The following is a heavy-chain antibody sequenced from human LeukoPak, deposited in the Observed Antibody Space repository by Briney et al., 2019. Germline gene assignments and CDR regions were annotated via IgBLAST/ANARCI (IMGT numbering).Heavy chain of an antibody. Sequence: PGGSLRLSCAASGFTFSSYWMSWVRQAPGKGLEWVANIKQDGSEKYYVDTVKGRFTISRDNAKNSLYLQMNSLRAEDTAVYYCARVGGYYDSSGYYGVLDYWGQGTLVTVSS. CDR1: GFTFSSYW. J-gene: IGHJ4*02. V-gene: IGHV3-7*01. CDR3: ARVGGYYDSSGYYGVLDY. D-gene: IGHD3-22*01. CDR2: IKQDGSEK.